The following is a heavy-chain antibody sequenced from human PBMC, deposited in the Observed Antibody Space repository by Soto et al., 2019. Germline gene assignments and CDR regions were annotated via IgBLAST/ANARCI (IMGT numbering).Heavy chain of an antibody. CDR3: AHAYGGRSLY. D-gene: IGHD1-26*01. V-gene: IGHV2-5*02. CDR1: GFSLSTNRVG. Sequence: QITLKESGPTLVKPTQTLTLTCTFSGFSLSTNRVGVGWIRQPPGKALEWLAVIYWDDAKTYRPSLKSRLTSTQDTSKNQVALTMTNMDPVDTATYYCAHAYGGRSLYWGQGTLVTVSS. CDR2: IYWDDAK. J-gene: IGHJ4*02.